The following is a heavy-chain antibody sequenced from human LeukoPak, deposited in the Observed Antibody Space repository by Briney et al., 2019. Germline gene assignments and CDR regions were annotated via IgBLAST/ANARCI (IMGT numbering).Heavy chain of an antibody. D-gene: IGHD3-9*01. V-gene: IGHV3-23*01. CDR3: ANAVLRYFDWARD. CDR2: ISGSGGST. Sequence: PGGSLRLSCAASGFALSSYAMSWVRQAPGKGLEWVSAISGSGGSTYYADSVKGRFTISRDNSKNTLYLQMNSLRAEDTAVYYCANAVLRYFDWARDWGQGTLVTVSS. CDR1: GFALSSYA. J-gene: IGHJ4*02.